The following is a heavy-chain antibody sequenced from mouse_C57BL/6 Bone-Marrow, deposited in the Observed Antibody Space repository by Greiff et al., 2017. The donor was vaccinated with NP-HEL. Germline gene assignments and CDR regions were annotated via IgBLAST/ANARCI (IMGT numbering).Heavy chain of an antibody. CDR1: GYTFTSYG. Sequence: QVQLKESGAELARPGASVKLSCKASGYTFTSYGISWVKQRTGQGLEWIGEIYPRSGNTYYNEKFKGKATLTADKSSSTAYMELRSLTSEDSAVYFCARFWSSYFDYWGQGTTLTVSS. V-gene: IGHV1-81*01. CDR3: ARFWSSYFDY. CDR2: IYPRSGNT. J-gene: IGHJ2*01.